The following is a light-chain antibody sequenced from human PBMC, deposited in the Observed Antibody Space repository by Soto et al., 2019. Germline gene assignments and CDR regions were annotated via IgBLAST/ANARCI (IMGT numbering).Light chain of an antibody. CDR1: QSVSSSY. Sequence: EIGLTQSPRPPSLSPGERATLSSTSSQSVSSSYLAWYQQTAGQPPRLLICGASARGAGTPGRFSGSGSATEFTLTISSLQSEDFALYYCQHTLKWPPTFGQGTKVDIK. CDR3: QHTLKWPPT. V-gene: IGKV3-15*01. CDR2: GAS. J-gene: IGKJ1*01.